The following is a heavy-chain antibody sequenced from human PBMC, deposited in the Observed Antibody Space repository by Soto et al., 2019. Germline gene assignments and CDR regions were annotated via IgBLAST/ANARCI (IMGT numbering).Heavy chain of an antibody. CDR2: MNPNSGNT. CDR1: GYTFTSYD. J-gene: IGHJ6*02. V-gene: IGHV1-8*01. CDR3: ARGGGWSGYYRYYYYYGMDV. Sequence: RASVKVSCKASGYTFTSYDINWVRQATGQGLEWMGWMNPNSGNTGYAQKFQGRVTMTRNTSISTAYMELSSLRSEDTAVYYCARGGGWSGYYRYYYYYGMDVWGQGTTVTVSS. D-gene: IGHD3-3*01.